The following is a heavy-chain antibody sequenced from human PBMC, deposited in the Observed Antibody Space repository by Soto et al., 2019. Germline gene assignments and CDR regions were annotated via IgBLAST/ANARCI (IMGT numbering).Heavy chain of an antibody. Sequence: EVQLVESGGGLVKPGGSLRLSCAASGFTFSGYSVNWVRQAPGRGLEWVSSISSSSSYIYYADSVKGRFTIPRDNARNSLYVQMNSLRAEDTAVYYCARDVQTGGENYYYGMDVWGQGTTVTVSS. V-gene: IGHV3-21*01. CDR3: ARDVQTGGENYYYGMDV. CDR2: ISSSSSYI. CDR1: GFTFSGYS. J-gene: IGHJ6*02. D-gene: IGHD3-10*01.